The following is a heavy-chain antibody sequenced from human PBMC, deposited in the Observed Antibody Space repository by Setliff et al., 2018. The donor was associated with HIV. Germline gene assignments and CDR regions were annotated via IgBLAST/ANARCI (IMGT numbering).Heavy chain of an antibody. Sequence: SETLSLTCAVSGGSISSGGYSWSWIRQPPGKGLEWIGYIYHSGSTYYNPSLRSRVTISADRSKNQFSLKLSSVTAADTAVYYCASYSGSYYFILHYWGQGTLVTVSS. CDR2: IYHSGST. J-gene: IGHJ4*02. CDR3: ASYSGSYYFILHY. V-gene: IGHV4-30-2*01. CDR1: GGSISSGGYS. D-gene: IGHD1-26*01.